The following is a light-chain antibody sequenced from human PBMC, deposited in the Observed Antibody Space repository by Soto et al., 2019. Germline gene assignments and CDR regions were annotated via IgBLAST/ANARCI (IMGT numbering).Light chain of an antibody. CDR1: QSVSSNY. CDR2: GAS. J-gene: IGKJ1*01. CDR3: QQYGSTPRT. Sequence: EIVLTQSPGTLSLSPGERATLSCRASQSVSSNYVAWYQQKPGQAPRLLVHGASTRVTGIPDRFTGSGSETDFTLTISRLEPEDFAVYFCQQYGSTPRTFGQGTKVELK. V-gene: IGKV3-20*01.